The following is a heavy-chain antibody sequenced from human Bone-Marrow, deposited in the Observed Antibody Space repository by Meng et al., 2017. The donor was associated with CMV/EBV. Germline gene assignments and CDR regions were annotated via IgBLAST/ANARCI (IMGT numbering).Heavy chain of an antibody. CDR2: ISSSGSTI. CDR3: AKGSTMIVVVNTFDY. J-gene: IGHJ4*02. CDR1: GFTFSDYY. V-gene: IGHV3-11*01. Sequence: SLKICCAASGFTFSDYYMSGIRQAPGKGLEWVSYISSSGSTIYYADSVKGRFTISRDNAKNSLYLQMNSLRAEDTALYYCAKGSTMIVVVNTFDYWGQGTLVTVSS. D-gene: IGHD3-22*01.